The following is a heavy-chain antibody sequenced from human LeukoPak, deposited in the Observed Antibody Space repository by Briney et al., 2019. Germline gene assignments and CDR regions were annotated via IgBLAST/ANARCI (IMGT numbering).Heavy chain of an antibody. CDR1: GGSISSSNSY. Sequence: KTSETLSLTCTVSGGSISSSNSYWGWIRQPPGKGLEWFWSIYYSGSTYYNPSLKSRVNISVDTSKIQFSLKLSSVTAADTAVYYCARQWDYSDSSGSALNYFDSWGQGTLVTVAS. D-gene: IGHD3-22*01. V-gene: IGHV4-39*01. CDR2: IYYSGST. J-gene: IGHJ4*02. CDR3: ARQWDYSDSSGSALNYFDS.